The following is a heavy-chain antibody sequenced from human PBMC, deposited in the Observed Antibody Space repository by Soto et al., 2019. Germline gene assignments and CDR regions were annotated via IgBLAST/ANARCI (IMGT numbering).Heavy chain of an antibody. CDR3: ARGRDEYKLGNV. V-gene: IGHV4-34*01. CDR2: IHPSGST. CDR1: GGSLSDYY. D-gene: IGHD1-1*01. J-gene: IGHJ6*02. Sequence: QVQLQQWGAGLLKPSETLSLTCAVSGGSLSDYYWPWIRQSPGKGLEWIGEIHPSGSTYYNPSLRSRVTIPVDTSKNQFSLKLTSLTAADTAIYYCARGRDEYKLGNVWGHGTTVTVSS.